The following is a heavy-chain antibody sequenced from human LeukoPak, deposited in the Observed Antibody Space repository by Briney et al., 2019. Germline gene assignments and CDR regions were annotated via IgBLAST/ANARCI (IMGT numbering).Heavy chain of an antibody. CDR2: FDPEDGET. J-gene: IGHJ4*02. CDR1: GYTLTELS. Sequence: GASVTVSFKVSGYTLTELSMHWVRQAPGKGLEWMGGFDPEDGETIYAQKFQGRVTMTEDTSTDTAYMELSSLRSEDTAVYYCATDGVVVTDSLNFDYWGQGTLVTVSS. CDR3: ATDGVVVTDSLNFDY. D-gene: IGHD2-21*02. V-gene: IGHV1-24*01.